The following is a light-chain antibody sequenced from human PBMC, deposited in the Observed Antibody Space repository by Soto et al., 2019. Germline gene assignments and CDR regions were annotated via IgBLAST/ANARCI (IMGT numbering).Light chain of an antibody. CDR2: GAS. Sequence: EIVLTQSPGTLSLSPGERATLSCRASQSVSSSFLAWYQQKPGQAPSLLIYGASSSATGIPDRFSGSGSGTDFTVNISRLEPEDFAVYYCQQYDSSPLTFGGGTKVEIK. V-gene: IGKV3-20*01. J-gene: IGKJ4*01. CDR3: QQYDSSPLT. CDR1: QSVSSSF.